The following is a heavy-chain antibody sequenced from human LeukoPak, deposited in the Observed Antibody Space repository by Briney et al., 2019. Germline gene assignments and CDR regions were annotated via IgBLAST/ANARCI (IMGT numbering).Heavy chain of an antibody. CDR1: GGSITSFY. CDR3: ARFSAPLRFRIDY. V-gene: IGHV4-59*12. Sequence: SETLSLTCTVSGGSITSFYWSWIRQPPGKGLEWIGYIYYSGNTNYNPSLKSRVTISVDKSKNQFSLKLSSVTAADTAVYYCARFSAPLRFRIDYWGQGTLVTVSS. CDR2: IYYSGNT. D-gene: IGHD3-16*01. J-gene: IGHJ4*02.